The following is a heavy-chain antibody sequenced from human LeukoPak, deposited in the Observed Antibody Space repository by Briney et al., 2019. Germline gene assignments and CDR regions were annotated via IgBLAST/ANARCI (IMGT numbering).Heavy chain of an antibody. Sequence: PSRTLSLTCTVSGGSISSSSYYWGWIRQPPGKGLEWIGSIYYSGSTYYNPSLKSRVTISVDTSKNQFSLKLSSVTAADTAVYYCARYSAAGTIKPNNWFDPWGQGTLVTVSS. CDR1: GGSISSSSYY. J-gene: IGHJ5*02. CDR2: IYYSGST. V-gene: IGHV4-39*01. D-gene: IGHD6-13*01. CDR3: ARYSAAGTIKPNNWFDP.